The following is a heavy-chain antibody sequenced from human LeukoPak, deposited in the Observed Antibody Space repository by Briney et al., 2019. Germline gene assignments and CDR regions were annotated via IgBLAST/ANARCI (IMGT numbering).Heavy chain of an antibody. V-gene: IGHV3-53*01. D-gene: IGHD6-6*01. CDR3: ARDLSSSSGWGAPAFDY. CDR2: IYSGGST. CDR1: GFTFSDYY. J-gene: IGHJ4*02. Sequence: GGSLRLSCAASGFTFSDYYMSWVRQAPGKGLEWVSVIYSGGSTFYADSVKGRFTISRDNSKNTLYLQMNSLRAEDTAVYYCARDLSSSSGWGAPAFDYWGQGTLVTVSS.